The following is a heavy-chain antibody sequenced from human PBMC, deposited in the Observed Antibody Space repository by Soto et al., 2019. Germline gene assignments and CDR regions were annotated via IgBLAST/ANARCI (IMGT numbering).Heavy chain of an antibody. V-gene: IGHV1-2*04. D-gene: IGHD4-4*01. CDR2: INPNSGGT. Sequence: SVKVSCKASGYTFTGYYMHWVRQAPGQGHEWMGWINPNSGGTNYAQKFQGWVTMTRDTSISTAYMELSRLRSDDTAVYYCAXVRDTVTGYYYGMDVWGQGTTVTVSS. CDR1: GYTFTGYY. J-gene: IGHJ6*02. CDR3: AXVRDTVTGYYYGMDV.